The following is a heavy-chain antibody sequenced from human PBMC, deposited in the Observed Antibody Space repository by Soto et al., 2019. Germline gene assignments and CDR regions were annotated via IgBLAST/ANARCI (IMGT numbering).Heavy chain of an antibody. Sequence: SETLSLTCTVSGGSISTVNYWWSWIRQSPDMGLEWIGHIYNGGSTYNNPSLESRVTMSVDTSKNQLSLTLSSVTAADTAVYYCARATAMAPFDYWGQGTLVTVSS. CDR1: GGSISTVNYW. V-gene: IGHV4-30-4*01. J-gene: IGHJ4*02. D-gene: IGHD5-18*01. CDR2: IYNGGST. CDR3: ARATAMAPFDY.